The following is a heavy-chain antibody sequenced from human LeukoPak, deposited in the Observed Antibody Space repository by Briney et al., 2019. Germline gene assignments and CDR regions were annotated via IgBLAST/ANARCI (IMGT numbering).Heavy chain of an antibody. D-gene: IGHD2-2*01. Sequence: GGSLRLSCAASGFTFSSYSMNWVRQAPGKGLEWVSYISSSSSTIYCADSVKGRFTISRDNAKNSLYLQMNSLRDEDTAVYYCARDGLMDGIVVVPAGFDYWGQGTLVTVSS. CDR3: ARDGLMDGIVVVPAGFDY. J-gene: IGHJ4*02. CDR2: ISSSSSTI. CDR1: GFTFSSYS. V-gene: IGHV3-48*02.